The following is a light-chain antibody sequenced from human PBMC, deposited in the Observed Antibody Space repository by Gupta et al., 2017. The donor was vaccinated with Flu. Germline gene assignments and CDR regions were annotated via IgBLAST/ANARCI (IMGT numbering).Light chain of an antibody. CDR2: DNT. CDR3: QVWDQSRDLEV. CDR1: NIGDKD. J-gene: IGLJ3*02. Sequence: SYVLTQSPSLSVAPGQTATISCGGHNIGDKDVHWYQQKPGQAPVLVVFDNTDRPSGIPERYSGSNSANTATLTITRAEAGDEADYFCQVWDQSRDLEVFGGGTKLTVL. V-gene: IGLV3-21*02.